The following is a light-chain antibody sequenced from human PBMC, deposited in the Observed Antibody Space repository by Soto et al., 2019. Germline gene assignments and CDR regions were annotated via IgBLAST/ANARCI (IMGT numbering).Light chain of an antibody. J-gene: IGKJ5*01. CDR2: DAP. CDR3: QQYENLPT. CDR1: HSIDFY. Sequence: DLHMTQSPSSLSASVGYIFTITCRASHSIDFYLNWYQQKPGQAPKLLIYDAPNLETGVPSSLSGSGSGTDFTFTISSLQPEDIATYYCQQYENLPTFGHGTRLEIK. V-gene: IGKV1-33*01.